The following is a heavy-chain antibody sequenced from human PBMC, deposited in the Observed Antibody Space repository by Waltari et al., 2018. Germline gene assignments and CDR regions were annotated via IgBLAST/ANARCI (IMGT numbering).Heavy chain of an antibody. CDR2: IYYSGST. D-gene: IGHD4-4*01. CDR1: GGSISSSSYY. CDR3: VRTTVTSYYYYYYMDV. Sequence: QLQLQESGPGLVKPSETLSLTCTVSGGSISSSSYYWGWIRQPPGKGLEWIGSIYYSGSTYYNPSLKSRVTISVDTSKNQFSLKLSSVTAADTAVYYCVRTTVTSYYYYYYMDVWGKGTTVTVSS. J-gene: IGHJ6*03. V-gene: IGHV4-39*01.